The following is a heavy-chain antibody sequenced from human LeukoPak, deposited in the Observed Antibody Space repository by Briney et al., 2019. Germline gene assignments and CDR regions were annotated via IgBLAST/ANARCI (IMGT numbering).Heavy chain of an antibody. CDR1: GFTFSSYG. CDR3: AKDRLWEVVVAARAFDI. CDR2: ISYDGSNK. D-gene: IGHD2-15*01. V-gene: IGHV3-30*18. J-gene: IGHJ3*02. Sequence: GGSLRLSCAASGFTFSSYGMHWVRQAPGKGLEWVAVISYDGSNKYYTDSVKGRFTISRDNSKNTLYLQMNSLRAEDTAVYYCAKDRLWEVVVAARAFDIWGQGTMVTVSS.